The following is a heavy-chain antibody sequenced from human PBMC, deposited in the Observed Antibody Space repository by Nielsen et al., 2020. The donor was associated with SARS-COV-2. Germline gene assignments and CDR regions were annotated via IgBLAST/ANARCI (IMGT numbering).Heavy chain of an antibody. J-gene: IGHJ4*02. CDR2: ISYDGSNK. Sequence: GESLKISCAASGFTFSSYGMHWVRQAPGKGLEWVAVISYDGSNKYYADSVKGRFTISRDNAKNSLYLQMNSLRAEDTAVYYCAREFVLRYFDWSFDYWGQGTLVTVSS. CDR1: GFTFSSYG. CDR3: AREFVLRYFDWSFDY. D-gene: IGHD3-9*01. V-gene: IGHV3-30*03.